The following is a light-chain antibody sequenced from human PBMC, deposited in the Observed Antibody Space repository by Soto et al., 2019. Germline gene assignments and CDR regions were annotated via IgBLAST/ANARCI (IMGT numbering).Light chain of an antibody. V-gene: IGKV1-5*01. J-gene: IGKJ5*01. Sequence: GDRVTITCRASQTISTWMAWYQQKPGKAPKLLVYDASTFQSGVASRFSGSGSGTEFTLIISSLQSEDFAVYYCQQYKNWPLFGQGTRLEI. CDR1: QTISTW. CDR2: DAS. CDR3: QQYKNWPL.